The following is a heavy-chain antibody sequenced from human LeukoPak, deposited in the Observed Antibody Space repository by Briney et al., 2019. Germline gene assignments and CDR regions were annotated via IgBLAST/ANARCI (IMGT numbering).Heavy chain of an antibody. V-gene: IGHV4-34*01. CDR1: GGSFSGYY. CDR2: INHSGST. CDR3: ARVPMVRGIIRHFDS. D-gene: IGHD3-10*01. Sequence: PSETLSLTCAVYGGSFSGYYWNWIRQPPGKGLEWIGEINHSGSTNYNPSLKSRVTISVDTSKNQFSLKLNSLTAADTAVYYCARVPMVRGIIRHFDSWGQGTLVTVSS. J-gene: IGHJ4*02.